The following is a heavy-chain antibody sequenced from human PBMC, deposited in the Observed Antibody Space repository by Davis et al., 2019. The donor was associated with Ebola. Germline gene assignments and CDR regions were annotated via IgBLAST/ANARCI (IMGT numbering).Heavy chain of an antibody. CDR2: IYYSGST. D-gene: IGHD6-13*01. CDR3: ARGFGRIAAAGTPDY. CDR1: GGSISSGGYY. Sequence: PSETLSLTCTVSGGSISSGGYYWSWIRQHPGKGLEWIGYIYYSGSTYYNPSLKSRVTISVDTSKNQFSLKLSSVTAADTAVYYCARGFGRIAAAGTPDYWGQGTLVTVSS. V-gene: IGHV4-31*03. J-gene: IGHJ4*02.